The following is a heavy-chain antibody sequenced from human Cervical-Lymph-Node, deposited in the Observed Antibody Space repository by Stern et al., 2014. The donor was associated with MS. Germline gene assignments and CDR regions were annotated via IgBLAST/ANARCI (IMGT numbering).Heavy chain of an antibody. CDR1: GYTFTSYG. CDR3: ARDHQVLGLRVYYFDY. CDR2: ISTYNGNT. J-gene: IGHJ4*02. D-gene: IGHD4-17*01. V-gene: IGHV1-18*01. Sequence: VQLGESGAEVKKPGASVKVSCKASGYTFTSYGISWVRQAPGQGLEWMGWISTYNGNTNYAQKLQGRVTMTTDTSTSTAYMELRSLRSDDTAVYYCARDHQVLGLRVYYFDYWGQGTLVTVSS.